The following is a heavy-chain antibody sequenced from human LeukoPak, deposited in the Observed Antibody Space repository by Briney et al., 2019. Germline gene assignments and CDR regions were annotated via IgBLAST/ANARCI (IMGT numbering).Heavy chain of an antibody. Sequence: ASVKASCKASGYTFTSYDINWVRQATGQGLEWMGWMNPNSGNTGYAQEFQGRVTMTRNTSISTAYMELSSLRSEDTAVYYCARGPIRGILVILYWGQGTLVTVSS. CDR3: ARGPIRGILVILY. CDR1: GYTFTSYD. CDR2: MNPNSGNT. D-gene: IGHD3-9*01. V-gene: IGHV1-8*01. J-gene: IGHJ4*02.